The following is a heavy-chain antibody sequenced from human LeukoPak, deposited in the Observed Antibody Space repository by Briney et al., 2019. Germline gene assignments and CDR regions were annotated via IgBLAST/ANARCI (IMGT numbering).Heavy chain of an antibody. Sequence: SQTLSLTCTVSGGTISSGSYYWSWIRQPAGKGLEWIGRIYTSGSTNYNPSLKSRVTISVDTSKNQFSLKLSSVTAADTAVYYCAGYDFWSGLDYWGQGTLVTVSS. V-gene: IGHV4-61*02. D-gene: IGHD3-3*01. CDR2: IYTSGST. CDR3: AGYDFWSGLDY. J-gene: IGHJ4*02. CDR1: GGTISSGSYY.